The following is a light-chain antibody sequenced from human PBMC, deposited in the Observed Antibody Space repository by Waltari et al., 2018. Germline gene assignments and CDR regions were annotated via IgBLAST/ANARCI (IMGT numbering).Light chain of an antibody. CDR3: MQAQQTHT. CDR1: QSLLHRNGYNY. Sequence: DIVMTQSPLSLAVTPGEPASISCRSSQSLLHRNGYNYLDWYLQKPGHAPQLLVYLGSSRASGVPDRFSGSGSGTDFTLKISRVEAEDVGVYYCMQAQQTHTFGQGTKLEIK. V-gene: IGKV2-28*01. J-gene: IGKJ2*01. CDR2: LGS.